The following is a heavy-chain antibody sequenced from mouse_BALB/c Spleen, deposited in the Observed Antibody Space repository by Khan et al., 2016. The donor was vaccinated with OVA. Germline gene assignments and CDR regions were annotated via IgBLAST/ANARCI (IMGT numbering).Heavy chain of an antibody. Sequence: QIQLVQPGPELKKPGETVKISCKASGYTFTNYGMNWVKQAPGKGLKRMGGINTNTGEPTFADDFKGRFALTLDSSASTAYLQINSLKTEDSATYFCTRCGYWYFDFWGAGTTVTVSS. CDR2: INTNTGEP. CDR3: TRCGYWYFDF. D-gene: IGHD1-1*02. CDR1: GYTFTNYG. J-gene: IGHJ1*01. V-gene: IGHV9-3-1*01.